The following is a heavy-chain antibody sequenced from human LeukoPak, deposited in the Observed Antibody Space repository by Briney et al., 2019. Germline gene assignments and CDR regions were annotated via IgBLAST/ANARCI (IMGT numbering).Heavy chain of an antibody. V-gene: IGHV3-30-3*01. CDR3: AKWYYYDSSRFDDY. CDR1: GFTFSSYA. CDR2: ISYDGSNK. D-gene: IGHD3-22*01. Sequence: GGSLRLSCAASGFTFSSYAMHWVRQAPGRGLEWVGVISYDGSNKYYADSVKGRFTISRDNSKNTLYLQMNSLRAEDTAVYYCAKWYYYDSSRFDDYWGQGTLVTVSS. J-gene: IGHJ4*02.